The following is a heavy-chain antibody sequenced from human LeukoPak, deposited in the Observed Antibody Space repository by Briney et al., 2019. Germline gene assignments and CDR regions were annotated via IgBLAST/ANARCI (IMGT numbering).Heavy chain of an antibody. V-gene: IGHV4-59*01. J-gene: IGHJ4*02. CDR2: IYYSGNT. CDR3: TRRGGDY. Sequence: NPSETLSLTCTVSGGSISSYYWSWIRQPPGEGLEWIGYIYYSGNTNYNPSLKSRVTMSVDTSKNQFSLKLSSVTAADTAIYYCTRRGGDYWGQGTLVTVSS. D-gene: IGHD3-10*01. CDR1: GGSISSYY.